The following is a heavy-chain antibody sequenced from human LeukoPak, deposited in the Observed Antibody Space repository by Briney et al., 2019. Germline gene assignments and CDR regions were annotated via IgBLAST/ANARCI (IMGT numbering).Heavy chain of an antibody. J-gene: IGHJ4*02. D-gene: IGHD4-17*01. CDR2: INHSGST. CDR3: ARRTYYGDYSFDY. V-gene: IGHV4-34*01. CDR1: GGSFSGYY. Sequence: SETLSLTCAGYGGSFSGYYWSWIRQPPGKGLEWIGEINHSGSTNYNPFLKSRVTISVDTSKNQFSLKLNSVTAADTAVYYCARRTYYGDYSFDYWGQGPLVTVSS.